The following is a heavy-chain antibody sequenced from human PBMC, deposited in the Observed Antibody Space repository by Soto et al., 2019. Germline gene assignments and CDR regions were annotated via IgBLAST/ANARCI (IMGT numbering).Heavy chain of an antibody. D-gene: IGHD2-15*01. CDR1: GFTFSSYA. CDR3: AYIVVVVAASRRSAFDI. V-gene: IGHV3-23*01. CDR2: ISGSGGST. J-gene: IGHJ3*02. Sequence: GGSLRLSCAASGFTFSSYAMSWVRQAPGKGLEWVSAISGSGGSTYYADSVKGRFTISRDNSKNTLYLQMNSLRAEDTAAYYCAYIVVVVAASRRSAFDIWGQGTMVTVSS.